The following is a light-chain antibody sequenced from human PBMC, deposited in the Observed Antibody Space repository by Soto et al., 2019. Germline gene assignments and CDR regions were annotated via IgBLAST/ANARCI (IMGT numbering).Light chain of an antibody. CDR1: SSDVGGYNY. J-gene: IGLJ1*01. V-gene: IGLV2-14*01. CDR3: SSYTSSSTLV. Sequence: QSALTQPASVSGSPGQSITISCTGTSSDVGGYNYVSWYQQHPGKAPKVMIYEVSNRPSGVSDRFSGSKSGNTASLTISGLQAEYEADYYCSSYTSSSTLVFGTGTKVTVL. CDR2: EVS.